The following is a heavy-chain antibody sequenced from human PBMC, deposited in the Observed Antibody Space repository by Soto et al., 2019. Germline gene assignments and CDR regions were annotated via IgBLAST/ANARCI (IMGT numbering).Heavy chain of an antibody. D-gene: IGHD1-1*01. CDR2: INPSGGST. CDR1: GYTFTSYY. V-gene: IGHV1-46*04. CDR3: AKDLTWNQADY. Sequence: ASVKVSCKASGYTFTSYYMHWVRQAPGQGLEWMGIINPSGGSTNYADSVKGRFTISRDNAKNTLYLQMNSLRAEDTAVYYCAKDLTWNQADYWGQGALVTVSS. J-gene: IGHJ4*02.